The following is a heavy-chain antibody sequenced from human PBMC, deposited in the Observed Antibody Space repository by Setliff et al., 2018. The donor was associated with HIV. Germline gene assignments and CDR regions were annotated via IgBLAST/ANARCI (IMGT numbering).Heavy chain of an antibody. D-gene: IGHD6-6*01. CDR3: ARDWPSSTAAGDC. CDR1: GFTFRNAW. Sequence: PGGSLRLSCAASGFTFRNAWMSWVRQAPGKGLEWVANISPDGSATYYVDSVEGRFTISRDNAKNSLYLEMNSLTVEDTALYYCARDWPSSTAAGDCWGQGTLVTVSS. V-gene: IGHV3-7*01. J-gene: IGHJ4*02. CDR2: ISPDGSAT.